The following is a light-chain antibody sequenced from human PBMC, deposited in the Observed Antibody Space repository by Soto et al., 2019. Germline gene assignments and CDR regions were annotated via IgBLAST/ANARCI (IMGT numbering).Light chain of an antibody. CDR2: LGS. CDR1: QSLLHSSGRYY. CDR3: IQALQTPFT. V-gene: IGKV2-28*01. J-gene: IGKJ4*01. Sequence: DPVMTQSPLSLPVTPGEPASISCRSSQSLLHSSGRYYLDSYLQKPGQSPQLLIYLGSHRASGVPDRFTGSGSGTDFTLTISRVEAEDVGIYYCIQALQTPFTFGGGTRVEIK.